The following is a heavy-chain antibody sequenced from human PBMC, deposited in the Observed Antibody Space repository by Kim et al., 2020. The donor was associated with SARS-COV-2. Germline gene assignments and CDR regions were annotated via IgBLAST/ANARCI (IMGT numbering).Heavy chain of an antibody. CDR3: ARVGAAGSAFDI. V-gene: IGHV4-39*07. Sequence: YSNPSLKSRVTISVDTSKNQFSLKLSSVTAADTAVYYCARVGAAGSAFDIWGQGTMVTVSS. J-gene: IGHJ3*02. D-gene: IGHD6-13*01.